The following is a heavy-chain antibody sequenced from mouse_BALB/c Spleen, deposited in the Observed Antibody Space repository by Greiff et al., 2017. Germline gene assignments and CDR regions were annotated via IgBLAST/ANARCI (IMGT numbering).Heavy chain of an antibody. D-gene: IGHD1-1*01. CDR1: GFSLSTYGIG. CDR3: ARIVLLLRTFDY. J-gene: IGHJ2*01. CDR2: IWWNDNK. V-gene: IGHV8-11*01. Sequence: QVTLKVSGPGILQPSQTLSLTCSFSGFSLSTYGIGVGWIRQPSGKGMEWLAHIWWNDNKYYNTALKSRLTISKDTSNNQLFLKIASVDTADTATYYCARIVLLLRTFDYWGQGTTLTVSS.